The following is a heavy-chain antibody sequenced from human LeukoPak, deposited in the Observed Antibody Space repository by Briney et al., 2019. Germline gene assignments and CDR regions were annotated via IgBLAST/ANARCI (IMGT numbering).Heavy chain of an antibody. D-gene: IGHD6-19*01. CDR1: GGSISSSSYY. V-gene: IGHV4-39*01. Sequence: SETLSLTCTVSGGSISSSSYYWGWIRQPPGKGLEWIGSIYYSGSTYYNPSLKSRVTISVDTSKNQFSLKLSSVTAADTAVYYCASAISSGLYYFDYWAREPWSPSPQ. J-gene: IGHJ4*02. CDR3: ASAISSGLYYFDY. CDR2: IYYSGST.